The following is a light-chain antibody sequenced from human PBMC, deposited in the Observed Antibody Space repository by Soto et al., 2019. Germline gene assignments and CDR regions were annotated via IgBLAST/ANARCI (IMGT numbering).Light chain of an antibody. V-gene: IGKV1-9*01. CDR2: GAS. J-gene: IGKJ4*01. Sequence: IQLTQSPSSLSASVGDRVTITCRASEGISSYLAWYQQRPGKAPNLLISGASTLQSGVTSRFSGSGSGTDFTLTINILQPEDFAVYYCQQLNSYPFTFGGGTKVEIK. CDR3: QQLNSYPFT. CDR1: EGISSY.